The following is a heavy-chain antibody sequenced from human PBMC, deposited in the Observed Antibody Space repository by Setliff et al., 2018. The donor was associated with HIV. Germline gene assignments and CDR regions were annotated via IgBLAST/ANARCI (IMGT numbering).Heavy chain of an antibody. V-gene: IGHV4-39*01. CDR2: IYYSGSA. J-gene: IGHJ5*02. CDR1: GDSISTSNSY. CDR3: ARRKGYCSGPSCLEFSWFDP. Sequence: SETLSLTCTVSGDSISTSNSYWGWVRQPPGKGLEWIGSIYYSGSAYYSPSLKSRVTISVDTSKNQFSLKLSSVTAADTAVYYCARRKGYCSGPSCLEFSWFDPWGQGTLVTVSS. D-gene: IGHD2-2*01.